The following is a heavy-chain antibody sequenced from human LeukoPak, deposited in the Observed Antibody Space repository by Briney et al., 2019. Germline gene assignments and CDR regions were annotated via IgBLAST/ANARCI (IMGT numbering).Heavy chain of an antibody. CDR1: GFTFSSYG. D-gene: IGHD3-22*01. V-gene: IGHV3-30*18. J-gene: IGHJ3*02. CDR2: ISYDGSNK. Sequence: GGSLRLSCAASGFTFSSYGMHWVRQAPGKGLEWVAVISYDGSNKYYADSEKGRFTISRDNSKNTLYLQMNSLRAEDTAVYYCAKDLTMIVVDDAFDIWGQGTMVTVSS. CDR3: AKDLTMIVVDDAFDI.